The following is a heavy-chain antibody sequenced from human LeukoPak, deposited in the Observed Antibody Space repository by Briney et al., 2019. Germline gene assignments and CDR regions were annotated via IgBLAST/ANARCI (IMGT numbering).Heavy chain of an antibody. J-gene: IGHJ3*02. CDR1: DGSISSYY. CDR2: IYTSGST. V-gene: IGHV4-4*07. CDR3: ASPNGTVGAYSAFDI. D-gene: IGHD1-26*01. Sequence: PSETLSLTCTVSDGSISSYYWSWIRQPAGKGLEWIGRIYTSGSTNYNPSLKSRITISVAASKNQFSLKLSSVTAADTAVYFCASPNGTVGAYSAFDIWGQGTMVTVSS.